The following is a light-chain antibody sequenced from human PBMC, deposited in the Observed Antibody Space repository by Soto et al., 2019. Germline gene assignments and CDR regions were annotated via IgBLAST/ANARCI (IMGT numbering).Light chain of an antibody. CDR2: DAS. Sequence: DIQMTQSPSSLSASVGDRVTITCQASQDISNYLNWYQQKPGKAPKLLIYDASNLETGVPSRFSGSGSGTDFTFTISSLQPEDIATSYCQQYYNRPPITFGQGTRLEIK. J-gene: IGKJ5*01. CDR1: QDISNY. V-gene: IGKV1-33*01. CDR3: QQYYNRPPIT.